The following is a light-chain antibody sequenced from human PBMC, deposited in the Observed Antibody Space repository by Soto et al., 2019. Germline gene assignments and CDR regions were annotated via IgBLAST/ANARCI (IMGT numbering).Light chain of an antibody. CDR3: QQYYRTPWT. Sequence: DIVMTQSPDSLAVSLGERATINCKSSQNILHTSNAKNYLAWYQQKPGQPPKVLIYWTSTRYSGVPDRFSGSGSGTDFTLTISNLQAEYVAVYYCQQYYRTPWTFGQGTKVEIK. CDR1: QNILHTSNAKNY. J-gene: IGKJ1*01. CDR2: WTS. V-gene: IGKV4-1*01.